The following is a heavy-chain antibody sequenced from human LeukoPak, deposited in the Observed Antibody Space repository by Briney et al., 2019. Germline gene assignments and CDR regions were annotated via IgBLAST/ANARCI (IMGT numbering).Heavy chain of an antibody. J-gene: IGHJ5*02. V-gene: IGHV1-2*02. CDR2: INPNSGGT. CDR1: GGTFSSYA. D-gene: IGHD1-26*01. Sequence: ASVKVSCKASGGTFSSYAISWVRQAPGQGLEWMGWINPNSGGTNYAQKFQGRVTMTRDTSISTAYMELSRLRSDDTAVYYCARVGNSGENNWFDPWGQGTLVTVSS. CDR3: ARVGNSGENNWFDP.